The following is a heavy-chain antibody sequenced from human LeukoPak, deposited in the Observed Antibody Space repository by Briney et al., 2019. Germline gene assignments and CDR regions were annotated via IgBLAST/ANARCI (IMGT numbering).Heavy chain of an antibody. CDR3: AKNYYYYYMDV. J-gene: IGHJ6*03. CDR2: IKQDGSEK. V-gene: IGHV3-7*01. CDR1: GFTLSDYY. Sequence: GGSLRLSCAASGFTLSDYYMSWVRQAPGKGLDWVANIKQDGSEKYYVDSVKGRFTISRDNAKNTLYLQMNSLRAEDTAVYYCAKNYYYYYMDVWGKGTTVTVSS.